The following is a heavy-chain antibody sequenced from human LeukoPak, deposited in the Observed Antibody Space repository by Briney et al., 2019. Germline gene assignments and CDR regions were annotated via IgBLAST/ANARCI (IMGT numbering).Heavy chain of an antibody. CDR3: ARQITMIEEGAFDI. CDR1: GGTFNRYA. Sequence: ASVTVSFTASGGTFNRYAISWVRQAPGQGLEWMGGIIPIIGTVNYAQKFQGRVTITADESTSTAYMELSSLRSEDTAVYYCARQITMIEEGAFDIWGQGTMVTVSS. V-gene: IGHV1-69*13. J-gene: IGHJ3*02. CDR2: IIPIIGTV. D-gene: IGHD3-22*01.